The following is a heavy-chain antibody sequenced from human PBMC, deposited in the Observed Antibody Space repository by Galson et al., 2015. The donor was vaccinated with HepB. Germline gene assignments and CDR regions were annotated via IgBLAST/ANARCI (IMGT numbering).Heavy chain of an antibody. J-gene: IGHJ6*02. CDR3: ARWETYYYDSSGYSPSYYYYGMDV. CDR2: TYYRSQWYN. V-gene: IGHV6-1*01. CDR1: GDSVSSYSAA. Sequence: CAISGDSVSSYSAAWNWIRQSPSTGLEWLGRTYYRSQWYNDYAVSEKSRITINPDTSKNQFSLQLNSVTPEDTAVYFCARWETYYYDSSGYSPSYYYYGMDVWGQGTTVTVSS. D-gene: IGHD3-22*01.